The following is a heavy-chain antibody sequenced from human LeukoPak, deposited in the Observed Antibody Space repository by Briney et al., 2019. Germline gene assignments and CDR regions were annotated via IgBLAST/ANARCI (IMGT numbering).Heavy chain of an antibody. J-gene: IGHJ5*02. Sequence: PSETLSLTCAVSGFSISSSNWWGWIRQPPGKGLEWIGYIYYTGTTNYNPSLKSRVTMSVGTSKNHFSLKLTSVTAFDTAVYYCARKPPNVGWFDPWGQGTLVTVSS. CDR2: IYYTGTT. V-gene: IGHV4-28*06. CDR1: GFSISSSNW. CDR3: ARKPPNVGWFDP. D-gene: IGHD1-1*01.